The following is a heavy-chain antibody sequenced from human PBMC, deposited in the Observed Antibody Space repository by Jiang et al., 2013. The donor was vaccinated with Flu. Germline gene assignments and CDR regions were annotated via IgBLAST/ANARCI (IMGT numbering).Heavy chain of an antibody. D-gene: IGHD2-2*01. V-gene: IGHV3-30*18. CDR1: GFTFSSYG. J-gene: IGHJ6*02. CDR3: AKEGCSSTSCYRYYYGMDV. CDR2: ISYDGSNK. Sequence: GVVQPGRSLRLSCAASGFTFSSYGMHWVRQAPGKGLEWVAVISYDGSNKYYADSVKGRFTISRDNSKNTLYLQMNSLRAEDTAVYYCAKEGCSSTSCYRYYYGMDVWGQGTTVTVSS.